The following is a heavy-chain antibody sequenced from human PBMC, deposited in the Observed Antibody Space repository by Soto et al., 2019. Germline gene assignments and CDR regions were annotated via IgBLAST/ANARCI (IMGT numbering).Heavy chain of an antibody. CDR2: IIPILGIA. Sequence: SVKVSCKASGGTFSSYTISWVRQAPGQGLEWMGRIIPILGIANYAQKFQGRITITADKSTSTAYMELSSLRSEDTAVYYCARDYSNLYNWFDPWGQGTLVTVSS. CDR1: GGTFSSYT. J-gene: IGHJ5*02. V-gene: IGHV1-69*04. CDR3: ARDYSNLYNWFDP. D-gene: IGHD4-4*01.